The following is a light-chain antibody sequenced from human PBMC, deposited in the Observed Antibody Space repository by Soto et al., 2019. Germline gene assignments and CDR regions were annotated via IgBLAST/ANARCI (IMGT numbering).Light chain of an antibody. CDR2: GAS. CDR1: QSVNNN. V-gene: IGKV3-15*01. CDR3: QEYNTWPWT. Sequence: ETLMTQSPATLSVSPGERATLSCRASQSVNNNLAWYQQKLGQAPRVLTYGASTRATGIPARFTGSGSGTEFILTISSLQSEDSAVYFCQEYNTWPWTFRQGIKVEF. J-gene: IGKJ1*01.